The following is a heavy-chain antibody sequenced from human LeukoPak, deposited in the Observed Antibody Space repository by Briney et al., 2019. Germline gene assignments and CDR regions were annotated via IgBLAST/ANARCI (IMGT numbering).Heavy chain of an antibody. CDR3: TTALNFDILTGLYQPIAAFDV. CDR1: GFTFSSYE. J-gene: IGHJ3*01. Sequence: GGSLRLSCAASGFTFSSYEMNWVRQAPGKGLEWVSYISSSGSTIYYADSVKGRFTISRDNAKNSLYLQMNSLKTGDTGVYYCTTALNFDILTGLYQPIAAFDVWGQGTLVTVSS. D-gene: IGHD3-9*01. V-gene: IGHV3-48*03. CDR2: ISSSGSTI.